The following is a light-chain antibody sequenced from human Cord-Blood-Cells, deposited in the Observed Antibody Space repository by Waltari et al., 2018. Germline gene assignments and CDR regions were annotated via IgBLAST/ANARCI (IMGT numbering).Light chain of an antibody. CDR3: CSYAGSSTFVV. Sequence: QSALTQPASVSGSPGQSLTIPCTGTSSDVGSYHLVSWYQQHPGKAPKLMIYEGSKRPSGVSNRFSGSKSGNTASLTISGLQAEDEADYYCCSYAGSSTFVVFGGGTKLTVL. CDR1: SSDVGSYHL. CDR2: EGS. J-gene: IGLJ2*01. V-gene: IGLV2-23*03.